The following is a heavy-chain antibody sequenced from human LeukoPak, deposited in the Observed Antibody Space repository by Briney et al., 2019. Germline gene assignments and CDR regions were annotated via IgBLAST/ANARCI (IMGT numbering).Heavy chain of an antibody. CDR2: INHSGST. Sequence: PSETLSLTCAVYGGSFSGYYWSWIRQPPGKGLEWIGEINHSGSTNYNPSLKSRVTISVDTSKNQFSLKLSSVTAADMAVYYCARGRIQLWRYGAVQDYWGQGTLVTVSS. D-gene: IGHD5-18*01. V-gene: IGHV4-34*01. J-gene: IGHJ4*02. CDR3: ARGRIQLWRYGAVQDY. CDR1: GGSFSGYY.